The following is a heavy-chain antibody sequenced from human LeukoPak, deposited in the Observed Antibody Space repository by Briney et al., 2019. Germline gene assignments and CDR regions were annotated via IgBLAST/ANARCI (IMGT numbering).Heavy chain of an antibody. Sequence: GGSLRLSCAASGFTVSNTYMSWVRQAPGKGLEWVSVIYNTGGTFYADSVKGRFTISRDYSKNTPYLQMNSLRVDDTAVYYCARDSNGPAFWGQGTLVTVSS. J-gene: IGHJ4*02. CDR3: ARDSNGPAF. CDR2: IYNTGGT. CDR1: GFTVSNTY. D-gene: IGHD3-22*01. V-gene: IGHV3-53*01.